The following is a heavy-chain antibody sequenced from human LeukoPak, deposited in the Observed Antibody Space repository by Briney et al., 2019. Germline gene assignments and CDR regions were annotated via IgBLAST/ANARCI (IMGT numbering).Heavy chain of an antibody. J-gene: IGHJ3*02. V-gene: IGHV1-18*01. D-gene: IGHD3-22*01. CDR1: GYTFTSYG. CDR2: ISAYNGNT. Sequence: ASVKVSCKASGYTFTSYGISWVRQAPGQGLEWMGWISAYNGNTNYAQKLQGRVTMTTDTSTSTAYMELRSLRSDDTAVYYCARDRFNYYYDSSGYRDAFDIWGQGTMVTVSS. CDR3: ARDRFNYYYDSSGYRDAFDI.